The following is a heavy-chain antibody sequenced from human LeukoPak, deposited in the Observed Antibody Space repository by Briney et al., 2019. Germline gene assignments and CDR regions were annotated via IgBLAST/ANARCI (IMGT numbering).Heavy chain of an antibody. CDR2: THYSGNT. D-gene: IGHD2-2*01. V-gene: IGHV4-59*11. CDR3: ARDFLECSRASCLNWFDP. Sequence: SETLSLTCTVSGGSMSSHFWTRIRQPPGKGLEWIGYTHYSGNTNYNPSLKSRLSISVDTSKNEFSLKLTSVTAADTAVYYCARDFLECSRASCLNWFDPWGQGTLVTVSS. J-gene: IGHJ5*02. CDR1: GGSMSSHF.